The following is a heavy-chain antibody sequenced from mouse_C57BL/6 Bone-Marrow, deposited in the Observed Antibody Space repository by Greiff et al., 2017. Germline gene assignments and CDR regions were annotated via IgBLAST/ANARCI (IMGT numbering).Heavy chain of an antibody. Sequence: EVKLLESGGGLVQPGGSMKLSCVASGFTFSNYWMNWVRQSPEKGLEWVAQIRLKSDNYATHYAESVKGRFTISRDDSKSSVYLQMNNLRAEDTGIYYCTGHGYDSAWFAYWGQGTLVTVSA. J-gene: IGHJ3*01. CDR3: TGHGYDSAWFAY. CDR1: GFTFSNYW. CDR2: IRLKSDNYAT. V-gene: IGHV6-3*01. D-gene: IGHD2-2*01.